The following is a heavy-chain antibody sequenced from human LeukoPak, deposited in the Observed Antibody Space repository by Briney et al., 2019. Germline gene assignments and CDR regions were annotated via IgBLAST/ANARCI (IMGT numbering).Heavy chain of an antibody. D-gene: IGHD4-17*01. J-gene: IGHJ3*02. CDR3: ARDYGDREYDAFDI. CDR1: GYTFTSYG. V-gene: IGHV1-18*01. CDR2: ISAYNGNT. Sequence: GASVKVSCKASGYTFTSYGISWVRQAPGQGLEWMGWISAYNGNTNYAQKLQGRVTMATDTSTSTAYMELRSLRSDDTAVYYCARDYGDREYDAFDIWGQGTMVTVSS.